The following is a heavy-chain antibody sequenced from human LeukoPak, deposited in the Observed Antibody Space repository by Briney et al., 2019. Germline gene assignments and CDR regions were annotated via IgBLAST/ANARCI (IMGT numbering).Heavy chain of an antibody. CDR1: GGTFISYA. CDR2: IIPIFGTA. CDR3: ASSSWSGSLKMVWFDP. Sequence: SVKVSCKASGGTFISYAISWVRQAPGQGLEWMGGIIPIFGTANYAQKFQGRVTITADKSTSTVYMELSSLRSEDTAVYYCASSSWSGSLKMVWFDPWGQGTLVTVSS. J-gene: IGHJ5*02. D-gene: IGHD3-3*01. V-gene: IGHV1-69*06.